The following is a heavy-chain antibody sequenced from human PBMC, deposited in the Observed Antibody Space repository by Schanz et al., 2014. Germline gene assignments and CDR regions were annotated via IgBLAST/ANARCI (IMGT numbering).Heavy chain of an antibody. CDR1: GFSFSNYW. Sequence: EVQLVKSGGGFVQPGGSLRLSCAASGFSFSNYWMHWVRQGPGSGLVWVSHINNAGSDTTYADSVKGRFTISRDNTRNTLYLQMNSLSAEDTAVYYCARGAGGLDTWGQGTPVTVSS. CDR3: ARGAGGLDT. D-gene: IGHD3-16*01. CDR2: INNAGSDT. V-gene: IGHV3-74*01. J-gene: IGHJ5*02.